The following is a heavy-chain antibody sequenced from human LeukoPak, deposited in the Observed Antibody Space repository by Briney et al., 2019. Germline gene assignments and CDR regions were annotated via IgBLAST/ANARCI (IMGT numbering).Heavy chain of an antibody. CDR3: ARAAYGARGYFDY. D-gene: IGHD4-17*01. V-gene: IGHV4-59*01. CDR2: IYYSGST. J-gene: IGHJ4*02. Sequence: SETLSLTCTVSGGSISSYYWSWIRQPPGKGLEWIGYIYYSGSTNYNPSLKSRVTISVDTSKNQFSLKLSSVTAADTAVYYCARAAYGARGYFDYWGQGTLVTVSS. CDR1: GGSISSYY.